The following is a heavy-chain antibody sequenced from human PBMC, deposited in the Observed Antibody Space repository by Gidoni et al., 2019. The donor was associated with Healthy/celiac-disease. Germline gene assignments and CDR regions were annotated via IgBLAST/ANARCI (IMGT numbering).Heavy chain of an antibody. CDR1: GGTFRRYA. D-gene: IGHD1-1*01. V-gene: IGHV1-69*06. CDR2: VIPIFGTA. Sequence: QVQLVQSGAEVKKPGSSVKVSCKASGGTFRRYAISWVRPAPGQGLEWMGGVIPIFGTANYAQKFQGRVTITADKSTSTAYMELSSLRSEDTAVYYCARDETGFDPWGQGTLVTVSS. CDR3: ARDETGFDP. J-gene: IGHJ5*02.